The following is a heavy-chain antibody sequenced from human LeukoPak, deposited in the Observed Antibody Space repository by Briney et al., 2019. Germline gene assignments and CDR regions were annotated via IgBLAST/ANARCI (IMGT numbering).Heavy chain of an antibody. CDR3: ARDQVAVAGTFDY. D-gene: IGHD6-19*01. V-gene: IGHV3-21*01. CDR1: GFTFSSYS. J-gene: IGHJ4*02. Sequence: SGGSLRLSCAASGFTFSSYSMNWVRQAPGKGLEWVSSISSSSSYIYYADSVKGRFTISRDNTKNSLHLQMNSLRAEDTAVYYCARDQVAVAGTFDYWGQGTLVTVSS. CDR2: ISSSSSYI.